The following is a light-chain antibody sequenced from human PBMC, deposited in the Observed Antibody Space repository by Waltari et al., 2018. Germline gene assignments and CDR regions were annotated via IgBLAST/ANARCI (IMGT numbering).Light chain of an antibody. CDR1: QSVSQY. Sequence: EVVLPQSPGTLSLSPGERATLSCRASQSVSQYLAWYQQRPGQAPRLLIYAASTRATGVPDRFSGSGFGTDFSLTISRLEPEDFAVYYCQNHERLPATFGQGTKVEIK. CDR2: AAS. V-gene: IGKV3-20*01. CDR3: QNHERLPAT. J-gene: IGKJ1*01.